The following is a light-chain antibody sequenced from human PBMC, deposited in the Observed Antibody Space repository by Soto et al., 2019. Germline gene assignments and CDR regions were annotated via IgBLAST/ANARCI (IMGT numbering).Light chain of an antibody. V-gene: IGKV3-11*01. J-gene: IGKJ5*01. CDR1: QNISIY. Sequence: EIVLTQSPATLSLSPGERATLSCRASQNISIYLAWYQQRPGQAPRLLIYDASNRATGIPARFSGSGSGTDFTLTISSLEPEDLAVYYCQQCSNWPPEITFGQGTRLDIK. CDR3: QQCSNWPPEIT. CDR2: DAS.